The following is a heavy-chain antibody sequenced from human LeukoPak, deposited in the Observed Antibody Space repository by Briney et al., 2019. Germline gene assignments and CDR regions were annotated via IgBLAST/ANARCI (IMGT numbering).Heavy chain of an antibody. V-gene: IGHV3-74*01. CDR3: ARRTLQYSGSSYFDY. J-gene: IGHJ4*02. CDR2: IGSDGTTT. D-gene: IGHD1-26*01. Sequence: PGGSLRLSCAASGFTFSSHWMHWVRQAPGKGLVWVSRIGSDGTTTNYADSVKGRFTIPRDNAKNTVYLQMNSLRAEDTAVYFCARRTLQYSGSSYFDYWGQGTPVTVSS. CDR1: GFTFSSHW.